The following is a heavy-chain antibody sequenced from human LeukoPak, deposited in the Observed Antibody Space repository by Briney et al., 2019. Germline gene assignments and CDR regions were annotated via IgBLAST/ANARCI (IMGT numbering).Heavy chain of an antibody. CDR1: GFTFSSYG. CDR2: IRYDGSNK. D-gene: IGHD3-22*01. V-gene: IGHV3-30*02. J-gene: IGHJ6*03. Sequence: GGSLRLSCAASGFTFSSYGMHWVRQAPGKGLEWVAFIRYDGSNKYYADSVKGRFTISRDNSKNTLYLQMNSLRAEDTAVYYCAKDTAYYYDSSALREDYYYYMDVWGKGTTVTISS. CDR3: AKDTAYYYDSSALREDYYYYMDV.